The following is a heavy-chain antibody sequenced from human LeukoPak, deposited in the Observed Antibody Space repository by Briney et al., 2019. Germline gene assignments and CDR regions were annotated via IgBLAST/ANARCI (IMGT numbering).Heavy chain of an antibody. V-gene: IGHV1-46*01. D-gene: IGHD6-13*01. CDR1: GYTFTSYY. J-gene: IGHJ4*02. CDR3: ARESSSWYYFDY. Sequence: GASVKVSCKASGYTFTSYYMHWVRQAPGQGLEWMGIINPSGGSTSYAQKFQGRVTMTRDTPTSTVYMELSSLRSEDTAVYYCARESSSWYYFDYWGQGTLVTVSS. CDR2: INPSGGST.